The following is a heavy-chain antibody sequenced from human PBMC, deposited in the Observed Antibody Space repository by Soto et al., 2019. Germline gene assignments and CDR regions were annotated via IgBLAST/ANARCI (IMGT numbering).Heavy chain of an antibody. J-gene: IGHJ3*02. CDR1: GYTFTAYY. Sequence: QVQLVQSGAEVKKPGASVKVSCKASGYTFTAYYIHWVRQAPGQGLEYMGWINSNSGDTNYAQKFQGWVTMTRDTSTSTVYMEVRRLRSDDTAVYYCARETLHVTRAFEIWGQGTMVTVSS. CDR2: INSNSGDT. D-gene: IGHD3-10*02. CDR3: ARETLHVTRAFEI. V-gene: IGHV1-2*04.